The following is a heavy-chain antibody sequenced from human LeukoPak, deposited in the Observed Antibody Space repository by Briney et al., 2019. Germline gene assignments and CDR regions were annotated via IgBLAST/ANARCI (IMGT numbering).Heavy chain of an antibody. D-gene: IGHD3-22*01. Sequence: ASVKVSCKASGYTFTSYGISWVRQAPGQGLEWMGWISAYNGNTNYAQKLQGRVTMTTDTSTSTAYMELRGLRSDDTAVYYCAKVGPSDPEMIVVVIFDYWGQGTLVTVSS. V-gene: IGHV1-18*01. CDR2: ISAYNGNT. J-gene: IGHJ4*02. CDR1: GYTFTSYG. CDR3: AKVGPSDPEMIVVVIFDY.